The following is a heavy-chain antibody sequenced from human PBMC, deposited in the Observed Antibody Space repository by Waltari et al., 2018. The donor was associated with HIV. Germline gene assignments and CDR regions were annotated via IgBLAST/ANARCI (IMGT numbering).Heavy chain of an antibody. CDR1: GFTFNTYA. Sequence: QVQLVESGGGVVQPGRSLRLSCGASGFTFNTYAMYWVRQAPGKGLECVAVISYDGSNKYYADSVKGRFTISRDNSKNTLYLQMNSLRAEDTAVYYCARDSSGYYYVGYGMDVWGQGTTVTVSS. CDR2: ISYDGSNK. CDR3: ARDSSGYYYVGYGMDV. J-gene: IGHJ6*02. D-gene: IGHD3-22*01. V-gene: IGHV3-30*01.